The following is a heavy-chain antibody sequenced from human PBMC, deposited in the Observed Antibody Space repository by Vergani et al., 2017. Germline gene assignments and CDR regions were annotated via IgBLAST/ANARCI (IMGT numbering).Heavy chain of an antibody. CDR1: GGSISSNSYY. Sequence: QLQLQESGPGLVKPSETLSLTCTVSGGSISSNSYYWSWIRQPPGKGLEWIGSVSYSGTTFYNPSLKSRVTVSVDTSKNHFSLKLNSVTAADTAVYYCARHGGSGNFYHLFDSWGQGTLVTVSS. CDR3: ARHGGSGNFYHLFDS. V-gene: IGHV4-39*01. D-gene: IGHD3-10*01. CDR2: VSYSGTT. J-gene: IGHJ4*02.